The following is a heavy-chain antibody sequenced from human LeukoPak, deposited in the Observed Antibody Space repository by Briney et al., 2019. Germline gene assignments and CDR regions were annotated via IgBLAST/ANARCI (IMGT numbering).Heavy chain of an antibody. V-gene: IGHV4-34*01. CDR1: GGSFSGYY. D-gene: IGHD4-23*01. Sequence: SETLSLTCAVYGGSFSGYYWSWIRQPPGKGLEWIGEINHSGSTNYNPSLKSRVTISVDTSKNQFSLKLSSVTAADTAVYYCARGRDYGGNSVPGWFDPWGQGTLVTVSP. CDR2: INHSGST. J-gene: IGHJ5*02. CDR3: ARGRDYGGNSVPGWFDP.